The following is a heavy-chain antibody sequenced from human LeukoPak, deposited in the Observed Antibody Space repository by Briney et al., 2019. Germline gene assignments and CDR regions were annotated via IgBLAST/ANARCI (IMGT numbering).Heavy chain of an antibody. CDR2: IIPIFGTA. CDR3: ARVPDYDILTGPFDY. D-gene: IGHD3-9*01. J-gene: IGHJ4*02. V-gene: IGHV1-69*05. Sequence: GASVKVSCKASGGTFSSYAISWVRQAPGQGLEWMGGIIPIFGTANYAQKFQGRVTITTDESTSTAYMELGSLRSEDTAVYYCARVPDYDILTGPFDYWGQGTLVTVSS. CDR1: GGTFSSYA.